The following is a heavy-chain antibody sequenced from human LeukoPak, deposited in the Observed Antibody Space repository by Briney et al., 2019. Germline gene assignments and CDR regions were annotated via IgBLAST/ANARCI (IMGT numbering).Heavy chain of an antibody. CDR3: ATLDWNDGGDSKDFDY. Sequence: ASVKVSCKASGYTFTSYGISWVRQAPGQGLEWMGWISAYNGNTNYAQKLQGRVTMTTDTSTSKAYMELRSLRSDDTAVYYCATLDWNDGGDSKDFDYWGQGTLVTVSS. V-gene: IGHV1-18*01. D-gene: IGHD1-1*01. CDR1: GYTFTSYG. J-gene: IGHJ4*02. CDR2: ISAYNGNT.